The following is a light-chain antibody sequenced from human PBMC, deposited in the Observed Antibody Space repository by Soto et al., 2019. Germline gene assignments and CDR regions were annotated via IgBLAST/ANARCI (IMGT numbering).Light chain of an antibody. Sequence: ETVMTQSPATLSASPGEGATLSCRASQSVNSDLAWYQQIPGQAPRLLSYSASTGATGGPARFSGSGSGTEFTLTISSLQSEDFAIYYCQQYNNWPLTFGGGTKVEI. CDR3: QQYNNWPLT. CDR1: QSVNSD. CDR2: SAS. J-gene: IGKJ4*01. V-gene: IGKV3-15*01.